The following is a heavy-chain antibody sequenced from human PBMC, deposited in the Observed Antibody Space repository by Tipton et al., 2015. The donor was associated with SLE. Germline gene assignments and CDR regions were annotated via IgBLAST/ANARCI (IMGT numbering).Heavy chain of an antibody. CDR2: ISSSGTII. CDR1: GFTFSNYY. V-gene: IGHV3-11*01. CDR3: ARHPFCYYYMDV. J-gene: IGHJ6*02. Sequence: SLRLSCAASGFTFSNYYMSWIRQAPGKGLEWVSYISSSGTIIYYADSVKGRFTVSRDSDSLYLQMNSLGVEDTAVYYCARHPFCYYYMDVWGRGTSVTVSS.